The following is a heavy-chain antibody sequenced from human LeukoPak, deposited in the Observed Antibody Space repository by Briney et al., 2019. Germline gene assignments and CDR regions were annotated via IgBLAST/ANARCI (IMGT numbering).Heavy chain of an antibody. CDR1: GGSISSGSYY. CDR2: IYTSGST. CDR3: ASPRIAVAGTYFDY. Sequence: SQTLSLTCTVSGGSISSGSYYWSWIRQPAGKGLEWIGRIYTSGSTNYNPSLKSRVTISVDTSKNQFSLKLSSVTAADTAVYYCASPRIAVAGTYFDYWGQGTLVTVSS. V-gene: IGHV4-61*02. D-gene: IGHD6-19*01. J-gene: IGHJ4*02.